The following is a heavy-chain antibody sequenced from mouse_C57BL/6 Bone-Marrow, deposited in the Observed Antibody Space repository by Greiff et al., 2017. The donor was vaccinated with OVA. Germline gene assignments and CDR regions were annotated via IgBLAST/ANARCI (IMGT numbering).Heavy chain of an antibody. D-gene: IGHD2-3*01. CDR1: GFTFSSYA. V-gene: IGHV5-9-1*02. CDR2: ISSGGDSI. J-gene: IGHJ4*01. CDR3: TRDGYYAMDD. Sequence: LQQSGEGLVKPGGSLKLSCAASGFTFSSYAMSWVRQTPEKRLEWVAYISSGGDSIYYADTVTGRFTISRDNARNTLYMQMSSLKSEDTAMYYCTRDGYYAMDDWGQGTSVTVSS.